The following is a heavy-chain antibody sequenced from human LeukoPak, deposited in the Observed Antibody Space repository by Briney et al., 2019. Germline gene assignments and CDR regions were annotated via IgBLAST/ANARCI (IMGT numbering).Heavy chain of an antibody. CDR1: GGSISSYY. D-gene: IGHD3-3*01. CDR3: ARGQHDFWSGYYFDY. V-gene: IGHV4-59*08. CDR2: IHYSGST. J-gene: IGHJ4*02. Sequence: SETLSLTCTVSGGSISSYYWSWIRQPPGKGLEWIGYIHYSGSTNYNPSLKSRVTISVDTSKNQFSLKLSSVTAADTAVYYCARGQHDFWSGYYFDYWGQGTLVTVSS.